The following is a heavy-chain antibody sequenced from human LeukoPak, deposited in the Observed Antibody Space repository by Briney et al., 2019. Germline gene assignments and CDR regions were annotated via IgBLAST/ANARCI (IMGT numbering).Heavy chain of an antibody. CDR2: IYYSGST. V-gene: IGHV4-59*01. J-gene: IGHJ5*02. D-gene: IGHD2-15*01. CDR3: ARGWSVVAATRFDP. CDR1: GGSISSYY. Sequence: SETLSLTCTVSGGSISSYYWSWIRQPPGKGLEWIGYIYYSGSTNYNPSLKSRVTISVDTSKNQFSLKLSSVTAADTAVYYCARGWSVVAATRFDPWGQGTLVTVSS.